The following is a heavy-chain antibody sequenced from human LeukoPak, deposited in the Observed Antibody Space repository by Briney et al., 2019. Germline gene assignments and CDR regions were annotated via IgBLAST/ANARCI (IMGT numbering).Heavy chain of an antibody. J-gene: IGHJ4*02. Sequence: GGSLRLSCAASGFTFSSYSMNWVRQAPGKGLEWVSSISSSSSYIYYADSVKGRFTISRDNAKNSLYLQMNSLRAEDTAVYYCAKSRMVRGVSRYGPWFDYWGQGTLVTVSS. V-gene: IGHV3-21*01. D-gene: IGHD3-10*01. CDR1: GFTFSSYS. CDR2: ISSSSSYI. CDR3: AKSRMVRGVSRYGPWFDY.